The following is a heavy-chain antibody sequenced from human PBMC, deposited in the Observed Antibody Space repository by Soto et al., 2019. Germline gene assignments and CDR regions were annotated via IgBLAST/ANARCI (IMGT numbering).Heavy chain of an antibody. D-gene: IGHD3-10*01. CDR3: ATGSLYYYGSGGMWDS. J-gene: IGHJ4*02. CDR2: MHHSGAT. Sequence: QVRLQESGPGLVKPSGTLSLTCLVSGGSMSSPNWWSWVRQAPGKGLEWIAEMHHSGATNYNPSLKSRVIISIDKSKNQFSLNLSSVIAADTAVYYCATGSLYYYGSGGMWDSWGRGALVTVSS. CDR1: GGSMSSPNW. V-gene: IGHV4-4*02.